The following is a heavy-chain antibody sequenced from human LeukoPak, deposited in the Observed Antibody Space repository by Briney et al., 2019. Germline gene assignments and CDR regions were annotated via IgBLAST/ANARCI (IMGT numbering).Heavy chain of an antibody. Sequence: PSETLSLTCTVSGGSISSGGYYWSWIRQPPGKGLEWIGYIYHSGSTYYNPSLKSRVTISVDRSKNQFSLKLSSVTAADTAVYYCARKDDYSSSMGNWGQGTLVTVSS. V-gene: IGHV4-30-2*01. CDR2: IYHSGST. CDR3: ARKDDYSSSMGN. J-gene: IGHJ4*02. CDR1: GGSISSGGYY. D-gene: IGHD6-13*01.